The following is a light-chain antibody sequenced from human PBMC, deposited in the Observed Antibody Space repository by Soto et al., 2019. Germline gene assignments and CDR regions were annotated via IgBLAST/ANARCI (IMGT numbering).Light chain of an antibody. CDR2: LGS. CDR3: IQALHNPPA. V-gene: IGKV2-28*01. CDR1: QSLLHSNGYNY. Sequence: DIVMTQSPLSLPVTPGEPASISCRSSQSLLHSNGYNYLDWYLQKPGQSPQLLIYLGSNRASGVPYRVYGSGSGTDFTLKISIEKAEDDGVYSGIQALHNPPAFGPGTKAVIK. J-gene: IGKJ3*01.